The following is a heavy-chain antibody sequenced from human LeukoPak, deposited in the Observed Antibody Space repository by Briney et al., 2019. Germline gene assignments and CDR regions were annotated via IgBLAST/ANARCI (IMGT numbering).Heavy chain of an antibody. CDR2: MNPNSGNT. J-gene: IGHJ4*02. D-gene: IGHD3-22*01. CDR1: GYTFTSYD. CDR3: ARATGFRYYYDSSGYYDADY. Sequence: ASVKVSCKASGYTFTSYDINWVCQATGQGLEGMGWMNPNSGNTGYAQKFQGRVTMTRNTSISTAYMELSSLRSEDTAVYYCARATGFRYYYDSSGYYDADYWGQGTLVTVSS. V-gene: IGHV1-8*01.